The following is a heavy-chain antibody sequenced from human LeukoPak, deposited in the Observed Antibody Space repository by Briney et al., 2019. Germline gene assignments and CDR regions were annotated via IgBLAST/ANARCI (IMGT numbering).Heavy chain of an antibody. CDR2: ISYDGSNK. J-gene: IGHJ4*02. V-gene: IGHV3-30-3*01. CDR1: GFTFSSYA. CDR3: ARAPEGVFDY. D-gene: IGHD1-14*01. Sequence: PGRSLRLSCEASGFTFSSYAMHWVRQAPGKGLEWVAVISYDGSNKYYADSVKGRSTISRDNSKNTLYLQMNSLRAEDTAVYYCARAPEGVFDYWGQGTLVTVSS.